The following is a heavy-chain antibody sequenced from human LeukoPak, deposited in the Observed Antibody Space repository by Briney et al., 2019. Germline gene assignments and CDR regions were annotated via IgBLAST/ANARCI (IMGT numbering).Heavy chain of an antibody. CDR3: AREGHLDSSGYALDY. CDR2: IIPIFGTA. CDR1: GGTFSSYA. Sequence: GSSVKVSCKASGGTFSSYAISWVRQAPGQGLEWMEGIIPIFGTANHAQKFQGRVTITADESTSTAYMELSSLRSEDTAVYYCAREGHLDSSGYALDYWGQGTLVTVSS. D-gene: IGHD3-22*01. J-gene: IGHJ4*02. V-gene: IGHV1-69*01.